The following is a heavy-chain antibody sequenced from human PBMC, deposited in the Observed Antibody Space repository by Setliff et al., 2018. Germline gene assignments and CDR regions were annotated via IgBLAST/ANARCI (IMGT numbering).Heavy chain of an antibody. J-gene: IGHJ4*02. CDR1: GASVRSHY. V-gene: IGHV4-59*02. CDR3: TKAYSGSHDY. CDR2: FSYSGDT. D-gene: IGHD1-26*01. Sequence: SETLSLPCTVSGASVRSHYWSWIRQSPEKGLEWIGFFSYSGDTKSNPSLKSRVTMSVDTSKNQFSLRLTSVTAADTAIYSCTKAYSGSHDYWGQGTLVTVSS.